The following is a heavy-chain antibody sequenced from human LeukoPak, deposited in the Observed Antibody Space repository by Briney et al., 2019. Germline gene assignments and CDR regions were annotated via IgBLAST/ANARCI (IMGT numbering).Heavy chain of an antibody. J-gene: IGHJ4*02. D-gene: IGHD2-8*01. CDR3: ARLKDDVTKFDY. V-gene: IGHV3-7*01. Sequence: GRSPRLSCAGSGFTFSRYWMAWVRQAPGKGLEWVASINQDVSRIHYVDSVKGRFTISRDNAKSSLFLQMTSLRVDDTAVYYCARLKDDVTKFDYWSQGTLVTVSS. CDR1: GFTFSRYW. CDR2: INQDVSRI.